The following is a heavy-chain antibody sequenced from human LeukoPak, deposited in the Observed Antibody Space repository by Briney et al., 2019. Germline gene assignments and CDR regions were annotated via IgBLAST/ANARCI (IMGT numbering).Heavy chain of an antibody. CDR3: ASSVDTAMVDFDY. V-gene: IGHV1-69*04. Sequence: SVKVSCKASGGTFSSYAISWVRQAPGQGLEWMGRIIPILGIANYAQKFQGRVTIAADKSTSTAYMELSSLRSEDTAVYYCASSVDTAMVDFDYWGQGTLVTVSS. J-gene: IGHJ4*02. D-gene: IGHD5-18*01. CDR1: GGTFSSYA. CDR2: IIPILGIA.